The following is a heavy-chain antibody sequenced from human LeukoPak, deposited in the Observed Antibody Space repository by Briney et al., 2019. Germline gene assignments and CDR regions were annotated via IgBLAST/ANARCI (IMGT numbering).Heavy chain of an antibody. CDR3: ARVAYDSTD. Sequence: SGTLSLTCAVSGGSISSSYYWSWIRQPPGKGLEWIGYIYYSGSTNYNPSLKSRVTISVDTSKNQFSLKLSSVTAADTAVYYCARVAYDSTDWGQGTLVTVSS. CDR1: GGSISSSYY. J-gene: IGHJ4*02. V-gene: IGHV4-61*01. CDR2: IYYSGST. D-gene: IGHD3-22*01.